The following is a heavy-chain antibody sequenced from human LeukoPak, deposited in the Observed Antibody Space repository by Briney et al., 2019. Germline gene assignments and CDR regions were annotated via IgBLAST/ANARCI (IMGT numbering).Heavy chain of an antibody. CDR3: AKGGLAVAFDY. J-gene: IGHJ4*02. CDR1: GFTFSSYA. CDR2: ISVSGGST. Sequence: GGSLRLSCAASGFTFSSYAMTWVRQAPRKGLEWVSSISVSGGSTYYADSVKGRFTISRDNSKNTLFLQMNSLRAEDTAVYYCAKGGLAVAFDYWGQGTLVTVSS. V-gene: IGHV3-23*01. D-gene: IGHD6-19*01.